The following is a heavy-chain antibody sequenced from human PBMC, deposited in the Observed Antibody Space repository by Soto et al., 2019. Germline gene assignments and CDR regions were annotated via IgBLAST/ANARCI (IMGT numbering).Heavy chain of an antibody. J-gene: IGHJ4*02. Sequence: EVQLLGSGGGLVQPGGSLRLSCVGSGFTFSTYWMNWGRQAPGKGLVWVANINPDGNVGTYVDSVRGRFTTSRDNAKNSLYLQMNSLRADDTAVYFCAGWGGHDYNYWGQGIMVTVSS. CDR3: AGWGGHDYNY. D-gene: IGHD4-4*01. CDR2: INPDGNVG. V-gene: IGHV3-7*03. CDR1: GFTFSTYW.